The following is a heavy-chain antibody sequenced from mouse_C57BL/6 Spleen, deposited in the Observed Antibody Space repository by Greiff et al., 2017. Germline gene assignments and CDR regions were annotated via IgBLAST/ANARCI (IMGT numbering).Heavy chain of an antibody. J-gene: IGHJ4*01. CDR3: ARSDLSPYYAMDY. CDR2: IDPSDSYT. Sequence: VQLQQPGAELVMPGASVKLSCKASGYTFTSYWMHWVKQRPGQGLEWIGEIDPSDSYTNYNQKFKGKSTLTVDKSSSTAYMQLSSLTSEDSAVYYCARSDLSPYYAMDYWGQGTSVTVSS. CDR1: GYTFTSYW. V-gene: IGHV1-69*01.